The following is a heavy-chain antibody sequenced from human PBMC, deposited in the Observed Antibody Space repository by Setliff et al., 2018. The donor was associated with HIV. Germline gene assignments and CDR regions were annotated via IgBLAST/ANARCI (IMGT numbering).Heavy chain of an antibody. CDR3: ARVASGYDYGWLDP. V-gene: IGHV3-23*01. J-gene: IGHJ5*02. CDR2: MSGINDNT. CDR1: GFTFSSYW. Sequence: LSCAASGFTFSSYWMSWVRQAPGKGLEWLSLMSGINDNTHYADSGKGRFTISRDNSKNTLYLQMNSRRAEDTAVYYCARVASGYDYGWLDPWGQGTLVTVSS. D-gene: IGHD5-12*01.